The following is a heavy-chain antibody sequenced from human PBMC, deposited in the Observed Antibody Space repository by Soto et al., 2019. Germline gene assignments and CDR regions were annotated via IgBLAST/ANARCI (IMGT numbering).Heavy chain of an antibody. Sequence: GGSLRLSCAASGFTVSSNYMTWVRQAPGKGLEWVSVIYSGGSTYYADSVKGRFTISRDNSKNTLFLEMSSLRAEDSAIYYCAKDSKSVSVSAARVYGMDVWGQGTTVTVSS. CDR2: IYSGGST. CDR1: GFTVSSNY. V-gene: IGHV3-53*01. J-gene: IGHJ6*02. CDR3: AKDSKSVSVSAARVYGMDV. D-gene: IGHD2-2*01.